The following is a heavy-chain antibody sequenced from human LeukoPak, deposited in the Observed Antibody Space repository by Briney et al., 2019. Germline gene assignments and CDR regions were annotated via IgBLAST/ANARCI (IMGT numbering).Heavy chain of an antibody. CDR2: IYYSGST. V-gene: IGHV4-30-4*01. Sequence: SETLSLTCTVSGGSISSVDYYWSWIRQPPGKGLEWIGYIYYSGSTYYNPSLKSRVTISVDTSKNQFSLKLSSVTAADTAVYYCARVKDGYIDYWGEGSLVTVSS. CDR3: ARVKDGYIDY. CDR1: GGSISSVDYY. J-gene: IGHJ4*02. D-gene: IGHD5-24*01.